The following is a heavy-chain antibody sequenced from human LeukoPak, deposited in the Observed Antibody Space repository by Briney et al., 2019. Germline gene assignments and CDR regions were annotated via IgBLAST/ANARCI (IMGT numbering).Heavy chain of an antibody. Sequence: GGSLRLSCAASGFTVSSNYMSWVRQAPGKGLEWVSVIYSGGSTYYADSVKGRFTISRDNSKNTLCLQMNSLRAEDTAVYYCAKDGEWGFDWPLDYWGQGTLVTVSS. D-gene: IGHD3-9*01. CDR3: AKDGEWGFDWPLDY. CDR2: IYSGGST. V-gene: IGHV3-53*01. J-gene: IGHJ4*02. CDR1: GFTVSSNY.